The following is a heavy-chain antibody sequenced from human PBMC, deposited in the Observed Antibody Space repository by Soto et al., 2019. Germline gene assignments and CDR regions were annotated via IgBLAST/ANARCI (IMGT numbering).Heavy chain of an antibody. CDR2: IGTAGDT. D-gene: IGHD2-15*01. J-gene: IGHJ4*02. CDR3: ARGYCSGGSCSTNRPHYFDH. V-gene: IGHV3-13*04. CDR1: GFTFSSYD. Sequence: GGSLRLSCAASGFTFSSYDMHWVRQATGKGLEWVSAIGTAGDTYYPGSVKGRFTISRENAKNSLYLQMNSLRAGDTAVSYCARGYCSGGSCSTNRPHYFDHWGQGP.